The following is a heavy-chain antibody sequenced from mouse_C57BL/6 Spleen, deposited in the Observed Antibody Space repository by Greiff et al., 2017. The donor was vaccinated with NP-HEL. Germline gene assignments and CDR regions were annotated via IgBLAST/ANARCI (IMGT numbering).Heavy chain of an antibody. J-gene: IGHJ3*01. Sequence: VQLQESGAELARPGASVKLSCKASGYTFTSYGISWVKQRTGQGLEWIGEIYPRSGNTYYNEKFKGKATLTADKSSSTAYMELRSLTSEDSAVYFCARSGDSWFAYWGQGTLDTVSA. CDR2: IYPRSGNT. CDR3: ARSGDSWFAY. D-gene: IGHD3-1*01. CDR1: GYTFTSYG. V-gene: IGHV1-81*01.